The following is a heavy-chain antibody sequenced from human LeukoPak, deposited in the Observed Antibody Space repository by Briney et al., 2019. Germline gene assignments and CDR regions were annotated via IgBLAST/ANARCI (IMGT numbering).Heavy chain of an antibody. CDR2: IYYSGST. J-gene: IGHJ5*02. CDR3: ARNVWSGYSSDWFDP. CDR1: GGSISSYY. D-gene: IGHD3-3*01. V-gene: IGHV4-59*08. Sequence: SETLSLTCTVSGGSISSYYWSWLRQPPGKGLEWIGYIYYSGSTNYNPSLKSRVTISVDTSKNQFSLKLSSVTAADTAVYYCARNVWSGYSSDWFDPWGQGALVTVSS.